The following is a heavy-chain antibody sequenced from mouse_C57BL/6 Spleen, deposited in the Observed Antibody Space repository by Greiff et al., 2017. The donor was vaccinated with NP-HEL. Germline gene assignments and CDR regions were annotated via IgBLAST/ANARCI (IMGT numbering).Heavy chain of an antibody. CDR2: IYPGNSDT. J-gene: IGHJ2*01. CDR3: TRYDYDTYYFDY. Sequence: EVQLQQSGTVLARPGASVKMSCKTSGYTFTSYWMHWVKQRPGQGLEWIGAIYPGNSDTSYNQKFKGKAKLTAVTSASTAYMELSSLTNEDSAVYYCTRYDYDTYYFDYWGQGTTLTVSS. V-gene: IGHV1-5*01. CDR1: GYTFTSYW. D-gene: IGHD2-4*01.